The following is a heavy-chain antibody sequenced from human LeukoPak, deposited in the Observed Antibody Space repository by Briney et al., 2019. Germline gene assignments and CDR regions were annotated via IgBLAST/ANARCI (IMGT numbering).Heavy chain of an antibody. CDR3: AKGRKRFGEISFDY. CDR2: ISGSGGST. Sequence: GGSLRLSCAASGFTFSSYAMNWVRQAPGKGVEWVSAISGSGGSTYYADSVKGRFTISRDNSKNTLYLQMNSLRAEDTAVYYCAKGRKRFGEISFDYWGQGTLATVSS. V-gene: IGHV3-23*01. D-gene: IGHD3-10*01. CDR1: GFTFSSYA. J-gene: IGHJ4*02.